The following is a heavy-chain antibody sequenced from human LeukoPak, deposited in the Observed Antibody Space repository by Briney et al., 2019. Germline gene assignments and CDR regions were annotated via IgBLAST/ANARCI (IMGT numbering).Heavy chain of an antibody. J-gene: IGHJ4*02. CDR3: ARGLRYYYDSSGYERRNLPRYFDY. V-gene: IGHV4-4*07. D-gene: IGHD3-22*01. Sequence: SDTLSLTCTVSGGSISGYYWHWIRQPAGKGLEWIGRVHISETTIYNPSLKSRVTISVDTSKNQFSLKLSSVTAADTAVYYCARGLRYYYDSSGYERRNLPRYFDYWGQGTLVTVSS. CDR2: VHISETT. CDR1: GGSISGYY.